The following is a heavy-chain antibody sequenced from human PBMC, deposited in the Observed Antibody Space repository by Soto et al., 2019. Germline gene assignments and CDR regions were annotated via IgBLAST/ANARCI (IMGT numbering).Heavy chain of an antibody. Sequence: SVKVSCKASGFTFTSYAVRWVRQARGQRLEWIGWIVVVSGITNYTQKFQERVTITRDMSTSTAYMELSSLRSEDTAVYYCAADLYASSDVKDPWG. V-gene: IGHV1-58*01. CDR2: IVVVSGIT. J-gene: IGHJ5*02. D-gene: IGHD3-22*01. CDR1: GFTFTSYA. CDR3: AADLYASSDVKDP.